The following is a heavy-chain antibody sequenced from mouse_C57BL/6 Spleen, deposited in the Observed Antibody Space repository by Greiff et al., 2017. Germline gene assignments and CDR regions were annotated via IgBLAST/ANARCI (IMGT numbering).Heavy chain of an antibody. CDR2: IWTGGST. V-gene: IGHV2-4*02. D-gene: IGHD2-3*01. Sequence: QVQLQQSGPGLVQPSPSLSITCTVSGFSLTSYGVHWVRQPPGKGLEWLGVIWTGGSTAYNAAFISSLSISKANSNSQVFFKMNRLQADDTAIYYGASYYDGYPSSYGYFDVWGTGTTVTVSS. CDR3: ASYYDGYPSSYGYFDV. J-gene: IGHJ1*03. CDR1: GFSLTSYG.